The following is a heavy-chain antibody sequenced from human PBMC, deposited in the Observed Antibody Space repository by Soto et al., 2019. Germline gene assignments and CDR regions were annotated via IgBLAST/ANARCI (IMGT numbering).Heavy chain of an antibody. CDR2: MNPNSGNT. Sequence: ASVKVSCKASGYTFTSYDINWVRQATGQGLEWMGWMNPNSGNTGYAQKFQGRVTMARNTSISTAYMELSSLRSEGTAVYYCARGHPNWNYVIDYWGQGTLVTVSS. CDR1: GYTFTSYD. D-gene: IGHD1-7*01. J-gene: IGHJ4*02. CDR3: ARGHPNWNYVIDY. V-gene: IGHV1-8*01.